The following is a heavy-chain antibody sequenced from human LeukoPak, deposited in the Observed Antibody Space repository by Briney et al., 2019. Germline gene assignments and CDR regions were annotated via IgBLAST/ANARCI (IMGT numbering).Heavy chain of an antibody. CDR2: IDYSGST. V-gene: IGHV4-59*01. J-gene: IGHJ3*02. Sequence: SETLSLTCTVSGGSISSYYCTWIRQPPGKGLEWIGYIDYSGSTNYNPSLKRRVTISVDTSKNQFSLKLSSVTAADTAVYYCASQEEQLGQDAFDIWGQGTMVTVSS. CDR1: GGSISSYY. D-gene: IGHD6-19*01. CDR3: ASQEEQLGQDAFDI.